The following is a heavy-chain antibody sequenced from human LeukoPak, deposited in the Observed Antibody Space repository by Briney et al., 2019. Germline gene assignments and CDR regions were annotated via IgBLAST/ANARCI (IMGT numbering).Heavy chain of an antibody. CDR3: ARDRDIGTYYYYYGMDV. J-gene: IGHJ6*02. CDR2: IYHSGST. V-gene: IGHV4-4*02. D-gene: IGHD1-26*01. CDR1: GGSISSSNW. Sequence: SETLSLTCAVSGGSISSSNWWSWVRQPPGKGLEWIGEIYHSGSTNYNPSLKSRVTISVDTSKNQFSLKLSSVTAADTAVYYCARDRDIGTYYYYYGMDVWGQGTTVTVSS.